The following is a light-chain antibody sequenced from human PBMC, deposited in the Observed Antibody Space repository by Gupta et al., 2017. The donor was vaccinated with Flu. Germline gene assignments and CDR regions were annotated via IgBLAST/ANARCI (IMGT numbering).Light chain of an antibody. CDR1: SSNIGNNY. J-gene: IGLJ2*01. CDR3: GTWDSSLSSLV. Sequence: QSVLTQPPSVSPAPGQQVTISCSGSSSNIGNNYVSWYQQLPGTAPKLLIYDSNKRPSGIPDRFSGSKSGTSATLGITGLQTGDEADYYCGTWDSSLSSLVFGGGTKLTVL. CDR2: DSN. V-gene: IGLV1-51*01.